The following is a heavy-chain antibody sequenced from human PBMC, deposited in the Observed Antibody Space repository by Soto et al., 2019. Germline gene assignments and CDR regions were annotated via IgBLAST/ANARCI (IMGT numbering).Heavy chain of an antibody. CDR2: ISYDGGNK. Sequence: QVQLVESGGGVVQPGRSLRLSCAASGFTFSSYAMHWVRQAPGKGLEWVAVISYDGGNKYYADSVKGRFTISRDNSKNTLYLQMNSLRAEDTAVYYCARLHSSSWPKRDYFDYWGQGTLVTVSS. V-gene: IGHV3-30-3*01. CDR1: GFTFSSYA. D-gene: IGHD6-13*01. CDR3: ARLHSSSWPKRDYFDY. J-gene: IGHJ4*02.